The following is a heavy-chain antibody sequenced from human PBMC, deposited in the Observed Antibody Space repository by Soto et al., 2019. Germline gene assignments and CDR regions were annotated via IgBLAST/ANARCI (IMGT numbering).Heavy chain of an antibody. CDR2: ISAYNGNT. CDR3: ARAPRAVGATMRADY. CDR1: GYTFTSYG. Sequence: QVQLVQSGAEVKKPEASVKVSCKASGYTFTSYGISWVRQAPGQGLEWMGWISAYNGNTNYAQKLQGRVTMTTDTSTSTAYMELRSLRSDDTAVYYCARAPRAVGATMRADYWGQGTLVTVSS. V-gene: IGHV1-18*01. D-gene: IGHD5-12*01. J-gene: IGHJ4*02.